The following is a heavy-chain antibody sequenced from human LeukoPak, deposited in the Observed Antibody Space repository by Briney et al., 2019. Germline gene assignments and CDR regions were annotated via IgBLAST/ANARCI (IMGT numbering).Heavy chain of an antibody. V-gene: IGHV4-39*01. J-gene: IGHJ4*02. Sequence: PSETLSLTCTVSGGSISTSYYWGWIRQPPGKGLEWIGSISYSGSTNYNPSLKSRVTISVDTSRNQFSLKLSSVTAADTAVYYCELRSVAATVSFDYWGQGTLVTVSP. CDR2: ISYSGST. D-gene: IGHD6-13*01. CDR3: ELRSVAATVSFDY. CDR1: GGSISTSYY.